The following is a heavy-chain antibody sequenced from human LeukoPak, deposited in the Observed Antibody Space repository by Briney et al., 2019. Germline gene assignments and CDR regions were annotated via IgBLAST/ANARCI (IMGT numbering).Heavy chain of an antibody. CDR3: AKDINRRTYYYGSGSYSLSDY. V-gene: IGHV3-23*01. CDR2: ISGSGGST. Sequence: GGSLRLSCAASGFTFSSYAMSWVRQAPGKGLERVSAISGSGGSTYYADSVKGRFTISRDNSKNTLYLQMNSLRAEDTAVYYCAKDINRRTYYYGSGSYSLSDYWGQGTLVTVSS. D-gene: IGHD3-10*01. CDR1: GFTFSSYA. J-gene: IGHJ4*02.